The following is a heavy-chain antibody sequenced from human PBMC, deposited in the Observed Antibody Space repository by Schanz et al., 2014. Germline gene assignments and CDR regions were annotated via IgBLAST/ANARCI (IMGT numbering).Heavy chain of an antibody. D-gene: IGHD3-9*01. J-gene: IGHJ3*01. V-gene: IGHV1-18*01. Sequence: QVQLVQSGSEVKKPGDSVKVSCETSGYSFTKYGINWVRQAPGQGPEWMGWISAFDDKTDYAQNFQGRLIMTTDTSTTTVYMELRGLRSDDTTVYYCARETTISTGGAFDVWGQGTMVTVSS. CDR1: GYSFTKYG. CDR2: ISAFDDKT. CDR3: ARETTISTGGAFDV.